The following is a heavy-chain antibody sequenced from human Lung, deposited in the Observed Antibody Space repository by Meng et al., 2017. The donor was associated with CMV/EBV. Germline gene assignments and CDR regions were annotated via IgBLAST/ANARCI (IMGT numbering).Heavy chain of an antibody. V-gene: IGHV3-7*01. J-gene: IGHJ6*01. CDR2: IKQDGSDK. Sequence: GESLKISCAASGFTFSGYWMNWVRQTPGKGLEWVANIKQDGSDKYYADSVKGRFTISRDNAENSLYLQMNSLRAEDTAIYYCARGGPCSNGVCSDYGMDVWGQGNXVNGAS. CDR1: GFTFSGYW. CDR3: ARGGPCSNGVCSDYGMDV. D-gene: IGHD2-8*01.